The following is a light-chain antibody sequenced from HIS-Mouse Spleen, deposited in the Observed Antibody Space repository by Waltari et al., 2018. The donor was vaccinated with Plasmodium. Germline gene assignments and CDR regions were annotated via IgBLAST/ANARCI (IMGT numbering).Light chain of an antibody. CDR3: YSTDSSGNHRV. V-gene: IGLV3-10*01. CDR1: ALPKKY. CDR2: EDS. J-gene: IGLJ3*02. Sequence: SYELTQPPSVSVSPGQTARLTCPGDALPKKYAYWYQQKSGQAPVLVIYEDSQRPAGIPERFSGSSSGTMATLTISGAQVEDEADYYCYSTDSSGNHRVFGGGTKLTVL.